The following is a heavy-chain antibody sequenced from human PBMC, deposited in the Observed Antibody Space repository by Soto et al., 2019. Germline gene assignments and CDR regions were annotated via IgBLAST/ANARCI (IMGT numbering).Heavy chain of an antibody. V-gene: IGHV3-15*01. D-gene: IGHD3-9*01. J-gene: IGHJ4*02. CDR2: IKSKTDGGTT. Sequence: EVQLVESGGGLVKPGGSLRLSCAASGFTFSNAWMSWVRQAPGKGLEWVGRIKSKTDGGTTDYAAPVKGRFTISRDDSINTLYLQMNSLKTEDTAVYYCTTDWSRPLLYIDLSRVDYWGQGTLVTVSS. CDR3: TTDWSRPLLYIDLSRVDY. CDR1: GFTFSNAW.